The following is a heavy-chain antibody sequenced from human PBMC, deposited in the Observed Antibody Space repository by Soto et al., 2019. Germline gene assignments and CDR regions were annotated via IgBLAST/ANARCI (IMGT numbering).Heavy chain of an antibody. V-gene: IGHV4-39*02. CDR3: ARAKASGTSALDP. D-gene: IGHD3-10*01. Sequence: SETLSLTCTVSGGSISSSSYYWGWIRQPPGRGLEWIAMISYTGSAYYNPSLKSRVTISVDNTKNTVYLQMNSLRVEDTAVYYCARAKASGTSALDPWGQGTLVTVSS. CDR2: ISYTGSA. J-gene: IGHJ5*02. CDR1: GGSISSSSYY.